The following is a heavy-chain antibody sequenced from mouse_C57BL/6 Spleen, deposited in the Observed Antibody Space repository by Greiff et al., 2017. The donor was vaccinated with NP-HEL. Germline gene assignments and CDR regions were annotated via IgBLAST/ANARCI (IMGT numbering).Heavy chain of an antibody. CDR2: IYPGDGDT. CDR1: GYAFSSSW. V-gene: IGHV1-82*01. J-gene: IGHJ4*01. Sequence: VQLQQSGPELVKPGASVKISCKASGYAFSSSWMNWVKQRPGKGLEWIGRIYPGDGDTNSNGKFKGKATLTADKSSSTAYMQLSSLTSEDSAVYFCARSRRDYAMDYWGQGTSVTVSS. CDR3: ARSRRDYAMDY.